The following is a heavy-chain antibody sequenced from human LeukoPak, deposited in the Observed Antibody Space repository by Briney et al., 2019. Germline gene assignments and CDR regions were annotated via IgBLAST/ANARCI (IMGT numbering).Heavy chain of an antibody. CDR1: GFTVSSDF. Sequence: GGSLRLSCAASGFTVSSDFMSWVRQAPGKGLEWVALINSGGSTYYADSVKGRFTISRDNSKNTLNFQMNNLRAEDTAVYYSAAFRGDYWGQGTLVSVSS. CDR3: AAFRGDY. J-gene: IGHJ4*02. CDR2: INSGGST. V-gene: IGHV3-53*01. D-gene: IGHD3-3*02.